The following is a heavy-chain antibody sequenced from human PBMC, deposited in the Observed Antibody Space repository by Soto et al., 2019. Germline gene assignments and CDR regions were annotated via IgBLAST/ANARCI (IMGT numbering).Heavy chain of an antibody. Sequence: GGSLRLSCAASGFTFSSYAMSWVRQAPGKGLEWVSAISGSGGSTYYADSVKGRFTISRDNSKNTLYLQMNSLRAEDTAVYYCAKDWPASRGGVSNSDYWGQGTLVTVSS. CDR3: AKDWPASRGGVSNSDY. V-gene: IGHV3-23*01. D-gene: IGHD2-8*01. CDR2: ISGSGGST. J-gene: IGHJ4*02. CDR1: GFTFSSYA.